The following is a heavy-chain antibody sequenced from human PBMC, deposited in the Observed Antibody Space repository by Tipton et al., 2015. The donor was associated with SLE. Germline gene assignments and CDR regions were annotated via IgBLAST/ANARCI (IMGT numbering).Heavy chain of an antibody. CDR2: IYHSGST. V-gene: IGHV4-30-2*01. J-gene: IGHJ6*02. D-gene: IGHD5-24*01. CDR1: GGSISSGGYS. Sequence: TLSLTCAVSGGSISSGGYSWSWIRQPPGKGLEWIGYIYHSGSTYYNPSLKSRVTILVDRSKNQFSLKLSSVTAADTAVYYCARDSGGMATMGGMDVWGQGTTVTVSS. CDR3: ARDSGGMATMGGMDV.